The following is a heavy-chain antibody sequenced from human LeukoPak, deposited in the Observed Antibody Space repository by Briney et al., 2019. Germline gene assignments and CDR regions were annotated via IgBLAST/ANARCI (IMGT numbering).Heavy chain of an antibody. Sequence: GGSLRLSCAASGFTFSDYYMSWIRQAPGKGLEWVSYISSSGSTIYYADSVKGRFTISRDNAKNSLYPQMNSLRAEDTAVYYCARAHTKGIAAAGRRGLWFDPWGQGTLVTVSS. CDR1: GFTFSDYY. D-gene: IGHD6-13*01. CDR3: ARAHTKGIAAAGRRGLWFDP. CDR2: ISSSGSTI. V-gene: IGHV3-11*04. J-gene: IGHJ5*02.